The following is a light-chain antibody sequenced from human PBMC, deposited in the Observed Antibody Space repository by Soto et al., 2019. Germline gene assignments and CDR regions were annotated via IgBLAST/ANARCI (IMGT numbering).Light chain of an antibody. CDR2: SAS. V-gene: IGKV1-39*02. CDR3: QLATDTLWT. Sequence: DIQMTQSPSSLSASVGDRITITCRASQSIGTYLNWFQQKPGKVPKLLIFSASNLQSGVPSTFSAGGSGPEFTLTISSLQPDDFATSYWQLATDTLWTFGQGTKV. J-gene: IGKJ1*01. CDR1: QSIGTY.